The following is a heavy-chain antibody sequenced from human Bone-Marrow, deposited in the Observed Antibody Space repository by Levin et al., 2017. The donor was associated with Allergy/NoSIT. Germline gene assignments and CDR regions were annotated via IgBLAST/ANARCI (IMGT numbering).Heavy chain of an antibody. D-gene: IGHD5-12*01. CDR3: ARLGYSGYDGVGY. J-gene: IGHJ4*02. CDR2: IYYSGST. Sequence: SETLSLTCTVSGGSISSSSYYWGWIRQPPGKGLEWIGSIYYSGSTYYNPSLKSRVTISVDTSKNQFSLKLSSVTAADTAVYYCARLGYSGYDGVGYWGQGTLVTVSS. V-gene: IGHV4-39*01. CDR1: GGSISSSSYY.